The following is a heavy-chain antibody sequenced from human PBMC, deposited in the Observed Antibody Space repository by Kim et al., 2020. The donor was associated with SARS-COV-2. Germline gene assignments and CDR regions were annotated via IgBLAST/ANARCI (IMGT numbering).Heavy chain of an antibody. CDR3: AKDIKEMATNHGGGFDY. CDR2: ISYDGSNK. CDR1: RFTFSSYG. J-gene: IGHJ4*02. V-gene: IGHV3-30*18. D-gene: IGHD5-12*01. Sequence: GGSLRLSCAASRFTFSSYGMHWVRQAPGKGLEWVAVISYDGSNKYYADSVKGRFTISRDNSKNTLYLQMNSLRAEDTAVYYCAKDIKEMATNHGGGFDYWGQGTLVTVSS.